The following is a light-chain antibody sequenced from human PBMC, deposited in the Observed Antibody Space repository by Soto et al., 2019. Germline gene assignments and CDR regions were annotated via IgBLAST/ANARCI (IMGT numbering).Light chain of an antibody. J-gene: IGKJ1*01. CDR1: QSVSNNY. CDR3: QQYVGSPT. V-gene: IGKV3-20*01. Sequence: EIVLTQSPGTLSLSPGERATLSCRASQSVSNNYLAWYQQKPGQAPRLLIYGASSRATGIPDRFSGSGSGTDFTLTISRREPEDSAVYYCQQYVGSPTFGQGTKVEIK. CDR2: GAS.